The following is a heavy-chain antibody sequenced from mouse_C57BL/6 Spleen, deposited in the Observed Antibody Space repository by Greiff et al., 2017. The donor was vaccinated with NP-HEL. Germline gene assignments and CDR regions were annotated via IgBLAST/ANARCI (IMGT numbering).Heavy chain of an antibody. V-gene: IGHV2-6*01. J-gene: IGHJ4*01. CDR1: GFSLTSYG. CDR2: IWGVGST. Sequence: VMLVESGPGLVAPSQSLSITCTVSGFSLTSYGVDSVRQSPGKGLEWLGVIWGVGSTNYNSALKSRLSISKDNSKSQVFLKMNSLQTDDTAMYYCARDSSGYVDYAMDYWGQGTSVTVSS. CDR3: ARDSSGYVDYAMDY. D-gene: IGHD3-2*02.